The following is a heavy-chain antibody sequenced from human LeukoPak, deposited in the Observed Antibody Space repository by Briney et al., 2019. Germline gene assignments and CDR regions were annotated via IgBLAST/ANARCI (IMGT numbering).Heavy chain of an antibody. J-gene: IGHJ4*02. Sequence: PSETLSLTCTVSGGSISSYHWSWIRQPPGKGLEWIGYIYYSGSTNYNPSLKSRVTISVDTSKNQFSLKLSSVTAADTAVYYCARIHGGGWYYFDYWGQGTLVTVSS. CDR3: ARIHGGGWYYFDY. V-gene: IGHV4-59*01. CDR1: GGSISSYH. D-gene: IGHD6-19*01. CDR2: IYYSGST.